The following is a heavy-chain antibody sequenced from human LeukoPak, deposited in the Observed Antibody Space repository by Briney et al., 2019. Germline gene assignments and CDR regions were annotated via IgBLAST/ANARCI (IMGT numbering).Heavy chain of an antibody. CDR3: ARDAGNSGYDLFDY. V-gene: IGHV3-7*04. Sequence: GGSLKLSCAASGCRFSDYWMTWVRQAPGKGLEWVANIKRDGSEKFYVDSVKGRFTISRDNAKNSVYLQMNSLRAEDTAVYFCARDAGNSGYDLFDYWGQGTLVTVSS. CDR1: GCRFSDYW. J-gene: IGHJ4*02. D-gene: IGHD5-12*01. CDR2: IKRDGSEK.